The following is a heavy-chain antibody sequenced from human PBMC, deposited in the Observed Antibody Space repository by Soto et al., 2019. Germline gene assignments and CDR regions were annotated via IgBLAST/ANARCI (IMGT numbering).Heavy chain of an antibody. CDR3: ARYHVDYYYYYGMDF. V-gene: IGHV1-18*01. CDR1: GYTFTSYG. CDR2: ISAYNGNT. J-gene: IGHJ6*02. Sequence: QVQLVQSGAEVKKPGASVKVSCKASGYTFTSYGISWVRQAPGQGLEWMGWISAYNGNTNYAQKLQCRVTMTTDISTSTAYMELRSLRSDDTAVYYCARYHVDYYYYYGMDFWGQWTTVTVSS. D-gene: IGHD3-16*01.